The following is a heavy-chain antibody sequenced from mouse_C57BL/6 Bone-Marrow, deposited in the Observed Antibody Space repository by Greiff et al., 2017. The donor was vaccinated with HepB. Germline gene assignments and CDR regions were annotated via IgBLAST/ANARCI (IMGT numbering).Heavy chain of an antibody. CDR2: INSDGGST. CDR1: EYEFPSHD. V-gene: IGHV5-2*01. Sequence: EVHLVESGGGLVQPGESLKLSCESNEYEFPSHDMSWVRKTPEKRLELVAAINSDGGSTYYPDTMARRFIISRDNTKKTLYLQMSRLRSEDTALYYCARTMVTTSAMDYWGQGTSVTVSS. CDR3: ARTMVTTSAMDY. J-gene: IGHJ4*01. D-gene: IGHD2-2*01.